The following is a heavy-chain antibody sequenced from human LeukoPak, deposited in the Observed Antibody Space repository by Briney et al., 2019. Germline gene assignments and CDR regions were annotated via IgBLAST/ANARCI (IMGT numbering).Heavy chain of an antibody. V-gene: IGHV5-51*01. D-gene: IGHD3-9*01. CDR2: IYPGDSDT. J-gene: IGHJ4*02. CDR1: GYSFTSYW. CDR3: ARSLTGYYRPGYYFDY. Sequence: GESLKISCKGSGYSFTSYWIGWVRQMPGKGLEWMGIIYPGDSDTRYSPSFQGQVTISADKSISTAYLQWSSLKASDTAMYYCARSLTGYYRPGYYFDYWSQGTLVTVSS.